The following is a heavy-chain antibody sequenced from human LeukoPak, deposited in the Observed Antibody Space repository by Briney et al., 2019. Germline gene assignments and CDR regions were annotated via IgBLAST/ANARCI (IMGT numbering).Heavy chain of an antibody. D-gene: IGHD5-12*01. CDR2: ITWNGGST. J-gene: IGHJ4*02. CDR3: ARNYGGYDGTDS. Sequence: GRSLRLSCAASGFTFDDYGMNWVRQAPGKGLEWVSGITWNGGSTGYADSVKGRFTISRDSAKNSLYLQMNSLRAEDTALYFCARNYGGYDGTDSWGQGTLVTVSS. CDR1: GFTFDDYG. V-gene: IGHV3-20*04.